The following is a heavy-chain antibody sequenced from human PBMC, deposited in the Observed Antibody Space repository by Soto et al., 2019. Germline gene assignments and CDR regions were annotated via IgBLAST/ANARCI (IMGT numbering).Heavy chain of an antibody. D-gene: IGHD3-16*02. CDR3: ARAKGPYDYVWGSYRFDAFDI. V-gene: IGHV4-31*03. CDR1: GGSISSGGYY. J-gene: IGHJ3*02. CDR2: IYYSGST. Sequence: QVQLQESGPGLVKPSQTLSLTCTVSGGSISSGGYYWSWIRQHPGKGLEWIGYIYYSGSTYYNPSLKRRVTISVDTSKNQFSLKLSSVTAADTAVYYCARAKGPYDYVWGSYRFDAFDIWGQGTMVTVSS.